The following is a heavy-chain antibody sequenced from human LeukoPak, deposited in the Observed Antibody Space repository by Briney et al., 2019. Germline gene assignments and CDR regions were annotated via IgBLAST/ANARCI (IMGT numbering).Heavy chain of an antibody. CDR2: ISGSGGST. J-gene: IGHJ3*02. CDR1: GFTFSSYA. Sequence: GGSLRLSCAASGFTFSSYAMSWVRQAPGKGLEWVSAISGSGGSTYYADSVKGRFTISRDNSKNTLYLQMSSLRAEDTAVYYCAKARSIAAAGGYAFDIWGQGIMVTVSS. CDR3: AKARSIAAAGGYAFDI. V-gene: IGHV3-23*01. D-gene: IGHD6-13*01.